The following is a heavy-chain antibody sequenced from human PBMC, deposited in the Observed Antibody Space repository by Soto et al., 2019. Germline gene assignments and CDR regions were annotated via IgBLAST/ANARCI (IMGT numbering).Heavy chain of an antibody. Sequence: GGSLRLSCAASGFTFSNYNMNWVRQAPGKGMEWVSHISGTGVYIHYADAVKGRFTISRDNAKSPVYLQMTSLRAEDTAVYYCAREGSLKPFSSWGQGAMVTVSS. CDR1: GFTFSNYN. J-gene: IGHJ5*02. V-gene: IGHV3-21*01. CDR3: AREGSLKPFSS. CDR2: ISGTGVYI.